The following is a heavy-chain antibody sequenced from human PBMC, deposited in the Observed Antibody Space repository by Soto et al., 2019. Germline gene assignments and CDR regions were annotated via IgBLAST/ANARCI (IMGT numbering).Heavy chain of an antibody. CDR3: AHMMTTVVTHYGMDV. J-gene: IGHJ6*02. Sequence: QITLKESGPTLVKPTQTLTLTCTFSGFSLSTSGVGVGWIRQPPGKALEWLALIYWDDDKRYSPSLKSRLTTTKDTYKNQVVLTLTTMDPVDTATYYCAHMMTTVVTHYGMDVWGQGTTVTVSS. D-gene: IGHD4-17*01. V-gene: IGHV2-5*02. CDR2: IYWDDDK. CDR1: GFSLSTSGVG.